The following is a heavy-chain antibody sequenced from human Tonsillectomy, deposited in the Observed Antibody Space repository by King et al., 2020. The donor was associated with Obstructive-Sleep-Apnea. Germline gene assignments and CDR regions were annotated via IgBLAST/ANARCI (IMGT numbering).Heavy chain of an antibody. D-gene: IGHD2-15*01. CDR2: ITYDGNNK. V-gene: IGHV3-30*18. CDR3: ANGIQGYCSGGSCENC. J-gene: IGHJ4*02. CDR1: GFSFSSYG. Sequence: VQLVESGGGVVQPGRSLRLSCAASGFSFSSYGMNWVRQAPGKGPEWGAAITYDGNNKYNAESVKGRFPISRDNSKSTLDLQMNSLRAEDTAVYYCANGIQGYCSGGSCENCWGQGTLVTVSS.